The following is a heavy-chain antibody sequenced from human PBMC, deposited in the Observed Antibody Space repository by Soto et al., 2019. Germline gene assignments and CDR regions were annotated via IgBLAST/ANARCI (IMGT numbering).Heavy chain of an antibody. CDR3: ASDNCDY. J-gene: IGHJ4*02. D-gene: IGHD3-22*01. CDR1: GYSFTSYW. CDR2: IDPSDSYT. Sequence: GESPKISCKGSGYSFTSYWISWVRQMPGKGLEWMGRIDPSDSYTNYRPSFQGHVTISADKSISTAYLQLRSLKASDTAMYYCASDNCDYWGQGNLVTVSS. V-gene: IGHV5-10-1*01.